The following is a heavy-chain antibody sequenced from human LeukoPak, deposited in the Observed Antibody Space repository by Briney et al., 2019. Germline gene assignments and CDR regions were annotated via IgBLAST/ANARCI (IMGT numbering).Heavy chain of an antibody. Sequence: ASVKVSCKASGGSFRRNTIVWVRQAPGQGLEWMGMIVPISGTPNYAQKLQGRLTISTDESTSTAYMDLSNLRSDDTAIYYCAITRGGRADVFDIWGKGTLVPVFS. D-gene: IGHD3-16*01. CDR1: GGSFRRNT. V-gene: IGHV1-69*05. J-gene: IGHJ3*02. CDR2: IVPISGTP. CDR3: AITRGGRADVFDI.